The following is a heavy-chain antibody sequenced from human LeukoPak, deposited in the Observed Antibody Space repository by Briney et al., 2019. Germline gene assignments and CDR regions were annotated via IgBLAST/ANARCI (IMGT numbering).Heavy chain of an antibody. J-gene: IGHJ4*02. CDR3: TTTIVGATIASLYYFDY. D-gene: IGHD1-26*01. V-gene: IGHV3-15*01. CDR2: IKSKTDGGTT. CDR1: GFTFSNAW. Sequence: GGSLRLSCAASGFTFSNAWMSWVRQAPGKGLEWVGRIKSKTDGGTTDYAAPVKGRFTISRDDSKNTLYLQMNSLKTEDTAVYYCTTTIVGATIASLYYFDYWGQGTLVTVSS.